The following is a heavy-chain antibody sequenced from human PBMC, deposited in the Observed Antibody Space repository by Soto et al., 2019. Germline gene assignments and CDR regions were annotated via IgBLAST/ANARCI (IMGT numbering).Heavy chain of an antibody. D-gene: IGHD4-4*01. J-gene: IGHJ4*02. Sequence: ASVKVSCKVSGYTLTELSMHRVRQAPGKGLEWMGGFDPEDGETIYAQKFQGRVTMTEDTSTDTAYMELSSLRSEDTAVYYCATTIARYSNYDLDYWGQGTLVTVSS. CDR1: GYTLTELS. CDR2: FDPEDGET. CDR3: ATTIARYSNYDLDY. V-gene: IGHV1-24*01.